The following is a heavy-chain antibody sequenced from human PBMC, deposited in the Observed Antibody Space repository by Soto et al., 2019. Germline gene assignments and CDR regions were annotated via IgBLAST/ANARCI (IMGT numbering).Heavy chain of an antibody. CDR1: GASVTNYY. CDR2: ISYGGTT. D-gene: IGHD3-10*01. Sequence: QVQLHQSGPGLVKPSETLSLTCSVSGASVTNYYWSWIRQSPGKGLEWIGYISYGGTTNFNSSLKGRVTVSVDMSKNQFSLTLNSVTAADTAVYYCAMYYGHGQDYWGQGTLATVSS. V-gene: IGHV4-59*02. CDR3: AMYYGHGQDY. J-gene: IGHJ4*02.